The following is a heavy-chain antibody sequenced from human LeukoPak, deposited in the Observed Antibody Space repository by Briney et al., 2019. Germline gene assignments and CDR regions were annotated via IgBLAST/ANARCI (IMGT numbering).Heavy chain of an antibody. J-gene: IGHJ5*02. D-gene: IGHD4-11*01. CDR3: ARDQATTESLKVRRYGGYNWFDP. CDR2: INPNSGGT. CDR1: GYTFTGYY. V-gene: IGHV1-2*02. Sequence: ASVKVSCKASGYTFTGYYMHWVRQAPGQGLEWMGWINPNSGGTNYAQKFQGRVTMNRDTSISTAYMELSRLRSDDTAVYYCARDQATTESLKVRRYGGYNWFDPWGQGTLVTVSS.